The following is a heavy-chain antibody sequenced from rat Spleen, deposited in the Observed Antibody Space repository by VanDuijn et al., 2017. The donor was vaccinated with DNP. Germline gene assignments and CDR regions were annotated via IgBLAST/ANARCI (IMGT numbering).Heavy chain of an antibody. J-gene: IGHJ2*01. Sequence: QVQLQESGPGLVQPSQTLSLTCTVSGFSLTRDGVTWVRQPPGKGLEWLAAISSGGSTYYNSSLKSRLSISRDTSKSQVFLKMNSVQTEDTAMYFCTRDDIGTTRFDYWGQGVMVTVSS. D-gene: IGHD1-5*01. V-gene: IGHV2S12*01. CDR3: TRDDIGTTRFDY. CDR1: GFSLTRDG. CDR2: ISSGGST.